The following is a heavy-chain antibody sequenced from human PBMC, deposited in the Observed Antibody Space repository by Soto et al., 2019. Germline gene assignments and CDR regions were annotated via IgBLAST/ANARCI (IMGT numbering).Heavy chain of an antibody. CDR1: GFTFSSYA. CDR3: ARRRSGWYFDY. Sequence: EVQLLESGGGLVQPGGSLRLSCAASGFTFSSYAMSWVRQAPGKGLEWVSAISGSGGSTYYADSVKGRFTISRDNSTNTLALQMNSLGAEDTAVYYCARRRSGWYFDYWGQGTLVTVSS. D-gene: IGHD6-19*01. V-gene: IGHV3-23*01. CDR2: ISGSGGST. J-gene: IGHJ4*02.